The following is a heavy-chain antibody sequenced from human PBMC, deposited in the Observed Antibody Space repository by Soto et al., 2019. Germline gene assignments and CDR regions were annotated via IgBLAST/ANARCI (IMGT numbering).Heavy chain of an antibody. J-gene: IGHJ4*02. Sequence: APVKVSCKVSGYTLTELSMHWVRQAPGKGLEWMGGFDPEDGETIYAQKFQGRVTMTEDTSTDTAYMELSSLRSEDTVVYYCATDVRARRVSEEWFPPWVWGQGTLVTVSS. CDR2: FDPEDGET. V-gene: IGHV1-24*01. CDR3: ATDVRARRVSEEWFPPWV. CDR1: GYTLTELS. D-gene: IGHD3-3*01.